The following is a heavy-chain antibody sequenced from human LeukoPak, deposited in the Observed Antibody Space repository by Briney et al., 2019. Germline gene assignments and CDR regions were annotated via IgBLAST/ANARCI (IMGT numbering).Heavy chain of an antibody. J-gene: IGHJ4*02. V-gene: IGHV3-23*01. Sequence: PGGSLRLSCAASGFTFSSYGMSWVRQAPGKGLEWVSAISGSGGSTYYADSVKGRFTISRDNSKNTLYLQMNSLRAEDTAVYYCAKATRITMIVVVPSDYWGQGTLVTVSS. CDR3: AKATRITMIVVVPSDY. CDR1: GFTFSSYG. D-gene: IGHD3-22*01. CDR2: ISGSGGST.